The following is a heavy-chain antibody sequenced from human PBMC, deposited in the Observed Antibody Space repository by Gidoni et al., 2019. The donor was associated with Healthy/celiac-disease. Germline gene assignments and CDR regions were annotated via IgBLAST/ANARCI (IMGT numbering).Heavy chain of an antibody. CDR2: INHSGST. J-gene: IGHJ6*02. V-gene: IGHV4-34*01. CDR1: GGSSSGYY. D-gene: IGHD2-2*01. CDR3: ARGRSKRWRLVVPAATKGTGIEAV. Sequence: QVQLPQWGAGLVTPSETLSLTCAVYGGSSSGYYWRWLRPPPGMGLEWIGEINHSGSTNYNPSLKSRVTISVDTSKNQFSLKLSSVTAADTAVYYCARGRSKRWRLVVPAATKGTGIEAVWGQGTTVTVSS.